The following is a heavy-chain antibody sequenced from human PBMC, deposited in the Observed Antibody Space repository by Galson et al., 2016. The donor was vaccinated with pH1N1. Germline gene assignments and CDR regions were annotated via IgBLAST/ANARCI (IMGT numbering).Heavy chain of an antibody. CDR2: TYYRSEWYH. D-gene: IGHD6-13*01. J-gene: IGHJ5*02. V-gene: IGHV6-1*01. CDR1: GDSVSSNSVA. CDR3: ARAPVAAAGDWFDP. Sequence: CAISGDSVSSNSVAWNWIRQSPSRGLEWLGRTYYRSEWYHDYAVSVRSRITINPDTSKNHFSLRLTSVTPEDTAVYYCARAPVAAAGDWFDPWGQGTQVTVS.